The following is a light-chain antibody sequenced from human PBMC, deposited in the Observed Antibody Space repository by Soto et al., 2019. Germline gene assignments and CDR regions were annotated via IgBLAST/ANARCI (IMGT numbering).Light chain of an antibody. CDR2: AAS. J-gene: IGKJ4*01. CDR1: QRISRY. CDR3: QQSYSIPLT. Sequence: DIQMTQSPSSLSASVRDRVTITCRASQRISRYSNWYQQKPGKAPKLLIYAASTLQSGVPSRFSGSGSGTDFTLTISSLQPEDFATYYCQQSYSIPLTFGGGTKVEFK. V-gene: IGKV1-39*01.